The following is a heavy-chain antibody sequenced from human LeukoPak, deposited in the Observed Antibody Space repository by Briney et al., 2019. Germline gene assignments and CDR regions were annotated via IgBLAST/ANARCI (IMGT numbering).Heavy chain of an antibody. CDR2: INAGNGNT. CDR3: ARSRVLSDLLQCGGDCYDDAFDI. J-gene: IGHJ3*02. CDR1: GYTFTGYY. V-gene: IGHV1-3*01. D-gene: IGHD2-21*02. Sequence: GASVKVSCKASGYTFTGYYMHWVRQAPGQRLEWMGWINAGNGNTKYSQKFQGRVTITRDTSASTAYMELSSLRSEDTAVYYCARSRVLSDLLQCGGDCYDDAFDIWGQGTMVTVSS.